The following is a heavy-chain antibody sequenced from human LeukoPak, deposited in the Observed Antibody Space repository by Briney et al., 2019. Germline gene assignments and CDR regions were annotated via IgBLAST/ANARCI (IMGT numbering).Heavy chain of an antibody. CDR2: ISWNSGSI. V-gene: IGHV3-9*01. J-gene: IGHJ4*02. D-gene: IGHD6-13*01. Sequence: GGSLRLSCAASGFTFDDYAMHWVRQAPGKGLEWVSGISWNSGSIGYADSVKGRFTISRDNAKNSLYLQMNSLRAEDTALYYCAKDISPVEAAADYWGQGTLVTVSS. CDR3: AKDISPVEAAADY. CDR1: GFTFDDYA.